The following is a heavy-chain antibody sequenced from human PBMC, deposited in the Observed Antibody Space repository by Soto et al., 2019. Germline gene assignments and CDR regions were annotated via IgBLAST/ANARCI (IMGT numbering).Heavy chain of an antibody. J-gene: IGHJ5*02. CDR1: GGSISSSSYY. Sequence: QLQLQESGPGLVKPSETLSLTCTVSGGSISSSSYYWGWIRQPPGKGLEWIGSIYYSGSTYYNPSLKSRVTISVDTSKNQFSLKLSSVTAADTAVYYCARRFAGVTINNWFDPWGQGTLVTVSS. D-gene: IGHD3-16*01. CDR3: ARRFAGVTINNWFDP. CDR2: IYYSGST. V-gene: IGHV4-39*01.